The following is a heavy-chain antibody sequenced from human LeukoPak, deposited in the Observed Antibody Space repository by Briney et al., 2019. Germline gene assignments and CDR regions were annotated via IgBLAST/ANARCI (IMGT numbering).Heavy chain of an antibody. J-gene: IGHJ4*02. CDR1: GFTFSSYG. CDR2: ISYDGSNK. CDR3: ARESLQGYSRSWHPEH. V-gene: IGHV3-30*03. D-gene: IGHD6-13*01. Sequence: GGSLRLSCAASGFTFSSYGMHWVRQAPGKGLEWVAVISYDGSNKYYADSVKGRFTISRDNSKNTLYLQMNSLRAEDTAVYYCARESLQGYSRSWHPEHWRQRTLDPVST.